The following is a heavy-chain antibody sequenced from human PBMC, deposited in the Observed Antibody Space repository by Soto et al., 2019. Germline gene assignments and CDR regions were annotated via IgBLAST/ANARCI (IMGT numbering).Heavy chain of an antibody. Sequence: PSETLSLTCTVSGGSISSGGYYWSWIRQHPGKGLEWIGYIYYSGSTYYNPSLKSRVTISVDTSKNQFSLKLSSVTAADTAVYYCAREGPVVAATAGVFSGGQDTLVTFPS. D-gene: IGHD2-15*01. J-gene: IGHJ1*01. CDR3: AREGPVVAATAGVFS. CDR1: GGSISSGGYY. CDR2: IYYSGST. V-gene: IGHV4-31*03.